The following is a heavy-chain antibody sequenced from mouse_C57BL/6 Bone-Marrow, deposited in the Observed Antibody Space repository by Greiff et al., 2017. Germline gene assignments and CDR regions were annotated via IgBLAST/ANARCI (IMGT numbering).Heavy chain of an antibody. Sequence: QVQLQQSGPELVRPGVSVKISCKGSGYTFTDYAMHWVKQSHAKSLEWIGVISTYYGDASSNQKFKDKATLTVDKSSSTSYMELARLTSEDSAVYYCASREIYYGYDGYYFDYWGQGTTLTVSS. J-gene: IGHJ2*01. CDR3: ASREIYYGYDGYYFDY. CDR1: GYTFTDYA. D-gene: IGHD2-2*01. CDR2: ISTYYGDA. V-gene: IGHV1-67*01.